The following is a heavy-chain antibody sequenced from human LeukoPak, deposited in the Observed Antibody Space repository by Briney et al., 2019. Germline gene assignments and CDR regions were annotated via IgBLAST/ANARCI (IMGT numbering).Heavy chain of an antibody. Sequence: GSMRLSCSASGFTFSNYAMHWVRQAPGKGLEYVSGMSSNGGSTYYADSVKGRFTISRDNSKNTLNLQMSSLRAEDTAVYYCVKGLGFYTYYSMDVWGQG. D-gene: IGHD2/OR15-2a*01. CDR2: MSSNGGST. J-gene: IGHJ6*02. V-gene: IGHV3-64D*06. CDR3: VKGLGFYTYYSMDV. CDR1: GFTFSNYA.